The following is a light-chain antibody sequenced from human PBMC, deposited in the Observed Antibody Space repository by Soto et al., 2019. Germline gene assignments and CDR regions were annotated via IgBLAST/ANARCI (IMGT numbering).Light chain of an antibody. CDR2: KAS. J-gene: IGKJ1*01. CDR1: QNVNRW. V-gene: IGKV1-5*03. CDR3: QQYNTSPWT. Sequence: DIQMTQSPSSLPASVGDRVTITCRASQNVNRWLAWYQQKPGKAPTLLIYKASTLQSGVPSRFSGSGSGTEFTLTISSLQPDDFATYYCQQYNTSPWTFGLGTKVEIK.